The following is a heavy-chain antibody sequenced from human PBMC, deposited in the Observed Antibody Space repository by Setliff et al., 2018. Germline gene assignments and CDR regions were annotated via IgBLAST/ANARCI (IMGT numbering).Heavy chain of an antibody. CDR1: GFTFGDYA. D-gene: IGHD3-10*01. V-gene: IGHV3-49*04. CDR3: AKNGFGVVALGVNNWSDP. Sequence: LRLSCTASGFTFGDYAMSWVRQAPGKGLEWVGFIRSKAYGGTTDYAAPVKGRFTISRDDSKNTLYLQMNSLRAEDTAVYYCAKNGFGVVALGVNNWSDPWGQGTLVTVSS. J-gene: IGHJ5*02. CDR2: IRSKAYGGTT.